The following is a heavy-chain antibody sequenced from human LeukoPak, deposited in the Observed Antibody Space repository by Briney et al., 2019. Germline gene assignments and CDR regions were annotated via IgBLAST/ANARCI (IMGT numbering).Heavy chain of an antibody. CDR2: INSDGSST. CDR1: GFTFSSYW. V-gene: IGHV3-74*01. J-gene: IGHJ6*03. Sequence: GGSLRLSCAASGFTFSSYWMHWVRQAPGKGLVWVSRINSDGSSTSYADSVKGRFTISRDNAKNTLYLQMNSLRAEDTAVYYCASEVHWRYYYYYYMDVWGKGTTVTVSS. D-gene: IGHD1-1*01. CDR3: ASEVHWRYYYYYYMDV.